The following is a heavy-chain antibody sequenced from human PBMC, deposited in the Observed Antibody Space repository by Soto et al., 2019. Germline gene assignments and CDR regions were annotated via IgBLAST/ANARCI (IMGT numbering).Heavy chain of an antibody. J-gene: IGHJ4*02. D-gene: IGHD5-12*01. CDR2: ITGGGAST. Sequence: PGGSLRLSCAASGFTFSSYAMSWVRQAPGKGLEWVSAITGGGASTYYADSVKGRFTVSRDNSKNTLYLQMNSLRAEDTAVYYCAKYSGYVFFDYWGQGSLVTVSS. CDR1: GFTFSSYA. V-gene: IGHV3-23*01. CDR3: AKYSGYVFFDY.